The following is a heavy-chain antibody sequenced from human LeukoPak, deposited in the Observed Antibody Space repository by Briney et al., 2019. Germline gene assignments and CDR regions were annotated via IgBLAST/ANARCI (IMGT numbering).Heavy chain of an antibody. CDR3: AILRRGY. J-gene: IGHJ4*02. CDR1: GFTFSSYV. D-gene: IGHD3-10*01. Sequence: GESLRLSCAASGFTFSSYVMHWVRQAPGKGLEWVAVISYDGSNKYYADSVKGRFTISRDNSKNTLYLQMNSLRPEDTAVYYCAILRRGYWGQGTLVTVSS. V-gene: IGHV3-30*03. CDR2: ISYDGSNK.